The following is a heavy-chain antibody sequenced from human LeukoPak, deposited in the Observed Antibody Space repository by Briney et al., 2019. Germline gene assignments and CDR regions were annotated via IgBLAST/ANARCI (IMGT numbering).Heavy chain of an antibody. CDR3: ASGYCSGGSCLGGAFDI. CDR2: IIPIFGTA. J-gene: IGHJ3*02. CDR1: GGTFSSYA. Sequence: SVKVSCKASGGTFSSYAIGWVRQAPGQGLEWMGGIIPIFGTANYAQKFQGRVTITADESTSTAYMELSSLRSEDTAVYYCASGYCSGGSCLGGAFDIWGQGTMVTVSS. D-gene: IGHD2-15*01. V-gene: IGHV1-69*13.